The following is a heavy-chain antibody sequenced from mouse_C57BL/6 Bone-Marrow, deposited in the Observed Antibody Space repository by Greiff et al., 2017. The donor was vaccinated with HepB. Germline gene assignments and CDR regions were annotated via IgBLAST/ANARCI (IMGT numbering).Heavy chain of an antibody. CDR1: GYTFTSYW. V-gene: IGHV1-72*01. J-gene: IGHJ4*01. Sequence: QVQLQQPGAELVKPGASVKLSCKASGYTFTSYWMHWVKQKPGRGLEWIGRIDPNSGGTKYNEKFKSKATLTVDKPSSTAYMQLSSLTSEDSAVYYCARDMITRYYYAMDYWGQGTSVTVSS. CDR2: IDPNSGGT. D-gene: IGHD2-4*01. CDR3: ARDMITRYYYAMDY.